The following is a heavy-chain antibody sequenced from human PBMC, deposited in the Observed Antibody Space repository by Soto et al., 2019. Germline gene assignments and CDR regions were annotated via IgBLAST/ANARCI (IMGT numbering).Heavy chain of an antibody. D-gene: IGHD3-10*01. CDR1: GFSFSSYA. CDR3: AKDLEGGYGSGTFDY. V-gene: IGHV3-23*01. Sequence: GGSLRLSCAASGFSFSSYAMNWVRQAPGKGLEWVSGISSSGDSTYYADSVKGRFTISRDNSKNTLYLQMNSLRAEDTAVYYCAKDLEGGYGSGTFDYWGQVPLFTVSS. CDR2: ISSSGDST. J-gene: IGHJ4*02.